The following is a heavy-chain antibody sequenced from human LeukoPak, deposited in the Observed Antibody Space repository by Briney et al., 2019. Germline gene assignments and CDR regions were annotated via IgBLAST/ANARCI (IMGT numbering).Heavy chain of an antibody. J-gene: IGHJ4*02. V-gene: IGHV3-66*01. Sequence: GGSLRLSCAASGFTVSSNYMSWVRQAPGKGLECVSVTYSGGSTYYADSVKGRFTISRDNSKNTLFLRMNSLRAEDTAIYYCATVAYGSGSYIDYWGQGTLVTVSS. CDR2: TYSGGST. D-gene: IGHD3-10*01. CDR1: GFTVSSNY. CDR3: ATVAYGSGSYIDY.